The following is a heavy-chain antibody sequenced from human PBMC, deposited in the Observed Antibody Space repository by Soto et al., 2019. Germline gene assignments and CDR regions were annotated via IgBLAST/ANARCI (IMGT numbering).Heavy chain of an antibody. CDR1: GGSISSSNW. J-gene: IGHJ4*02. CDR3: ARDQTFWSGYYRYFDY. V-gene: IGHV4-4*02. CDR2: IYHSGTT. D-gene: IGHD3-3*01. Sequence: SETLSLTCAVSGGSISSSNWWSWVRQPPGKGLEWIGEIYHSGTTNYNPSLKSRVTISVDTSKNQFSLKLSSVTAADTAVYYCARDQTFWSGYYRYFDYWGQGTLVTVSS.